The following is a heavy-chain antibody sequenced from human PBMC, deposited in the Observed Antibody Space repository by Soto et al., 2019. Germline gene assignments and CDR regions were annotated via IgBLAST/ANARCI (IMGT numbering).Heavy chain of an antibody. CDR1: NMTFTYAW. CDR2: IKATAYGGTT. J-gene: IGHJ1*01. V-gene: IGHV3-15*01. CDR3: TKDDTSGYYFQH. Sequence: GGSLRLSCVVYNMTFTYAWMSWVRQAPGKGLEWVGRIKATAYGGTTDYAAPVKGRFSISRDDSKNTLYLEMNSLRTEDTGTYFCTKDDTSGYYFQHWRLGTLVTVSS. D-gene: IGHD3-22*01.